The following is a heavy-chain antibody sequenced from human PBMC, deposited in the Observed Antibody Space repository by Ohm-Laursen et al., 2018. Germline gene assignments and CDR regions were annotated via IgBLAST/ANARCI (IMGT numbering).Heavy chain of an antibody. CDR1: GGSLSTYY. V-gene: IGHV4-4*07. J-gene: IGHJ4*02. CDR3: ARLSNRGCSAGICYFSYFDY. Sequence: SDTLSLTCTVSGGSLSTYYWSWIRQPAGKGLEWIGRIYTSGSTDYNPSLKSRVTMSVDTSKNQFSLKLSSVTAADTAVYYCARLSNRGCSAGICYFSYFDYWGQGTLVTVSS. CDR2: IYTSGST. D-gene: IGHD2-15*01.